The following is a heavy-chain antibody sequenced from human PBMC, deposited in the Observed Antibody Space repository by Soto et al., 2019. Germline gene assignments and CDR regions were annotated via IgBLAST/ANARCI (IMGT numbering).Heavy chain of an antibody. V-gene: IGHV2-5*04. CDR1: GFSINTGAMG. CDR2: LYWNEAN. J-gene: IGHJ1*01. D-gene: IGHD4-4*01. CDR3: AKRGAVSNHLFFYS. Sequence: QITLKESGPTLVKPTETLTLICTLSGFSINTGAMGVSWIRLSPGKAPEWLALLYWNEANWYNPSLAYWLSGTMDCAKHQAVLTMTHIDTIDACTYSLAKRGAVSNHLFFYSWGHGAQVTVAA.